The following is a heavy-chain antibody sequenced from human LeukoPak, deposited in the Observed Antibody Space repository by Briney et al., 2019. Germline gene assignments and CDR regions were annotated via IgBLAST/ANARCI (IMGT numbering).Heavy chain of an antibody. D-gene: IGHD2-15*01. J-gene: IGHJ4*02. Sequence: SETLSLTCTVSGGSISSGGYYWSWIRQHPGKGLEWIGYIYYSGSTYYNPSLKSRVTISVDTSKNQFSLKLSSVTAADTAVYYCARESVVVGMAHHGPGGDDYFDYWGQGTLVTVSS. CDR1: GGSISSGGYY. CDR3: ARESVVVGMAHHGPGGDDYFDY. CDR2: IYYSGST. V-gene: IGHV4-31*03.